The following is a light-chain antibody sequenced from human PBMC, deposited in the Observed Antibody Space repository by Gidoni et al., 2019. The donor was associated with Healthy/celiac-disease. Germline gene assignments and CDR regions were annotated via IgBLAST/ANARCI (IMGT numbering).Light chain of an antibody. CDR2: GAS. CDR3: QQYGSSRWT. V-gene: IGKV3-20*01. CDR1: QSVSSSY. J-gene: IGKJ1*01. Sequence: EIVLTQSPGPLSLSPGERATLSCRASQSVSSSYLAWYQQKPGQDPRLLIYGASSRATGIPDRFSGSGSGTDFTLTISRLEPEDFAVYYCQQYGSSRWTFGQXTKVEIK.